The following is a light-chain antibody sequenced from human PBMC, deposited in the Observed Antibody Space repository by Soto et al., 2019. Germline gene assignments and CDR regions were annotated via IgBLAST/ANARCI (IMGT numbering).Light chain of an antibody. CDR1: QSVSSSY. CDR2: GAS. CDR3: QQYGSSPIT. J-gene: IGKJ5*01. V-gene: IGKV3-20*01. Sequence: EIVLTQSPGTLSLSPGERATLSCRASQSVSSSYLGWYQQKPGQAPRLLIYGASNRATGIPDRFSGSGSGTDFTLTISRLESEDFAVYYCQQYGSSPITFGQGTRLEIK.